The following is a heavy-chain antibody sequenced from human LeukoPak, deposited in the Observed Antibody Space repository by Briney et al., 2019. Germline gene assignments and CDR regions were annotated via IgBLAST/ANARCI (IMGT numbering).Heavy chain of an antibody. CDR1: GFTFSSYS. D-gene: IGHD3-9*01. V-gene: IGHV3-21*01. Sequence: PGGSLRLSCAASGFTFSSYSMNWVRQAPGKGLEWVSSISSSSSYIYYADSVKGRFTISRDNAKNSLYLQMNSLRAEDTAVYYCTRHGIYYDILTGYYTDAFDIWGQGTMVTVSS. J-gene: IGHJ3*02. CDR3: TRHGIYYDILTGYYTDAFDI. CDR2: ISSSSSYI.